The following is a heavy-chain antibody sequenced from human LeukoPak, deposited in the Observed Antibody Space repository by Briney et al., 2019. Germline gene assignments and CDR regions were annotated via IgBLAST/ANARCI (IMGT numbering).Heavy chain of an antibody. J-gene: IGHJ6*03. CDR1: GFTFDDYG. CDR3: ARDYDFWSVYYMDV. V-gene: IGHV3-20*04. D-gene: IGHD3-3*01. CDR2: INWNGGST. Sequence: GGSLRLSCAASGFTFDDYGMSWVRQAPGKGLEWVSGINWNGGSTGYADSVKGRFTISRDNAKNSLYLQMNSLRAEDTAVYYCARDYDFWSVYYMDVWGKGTTVTVSS.